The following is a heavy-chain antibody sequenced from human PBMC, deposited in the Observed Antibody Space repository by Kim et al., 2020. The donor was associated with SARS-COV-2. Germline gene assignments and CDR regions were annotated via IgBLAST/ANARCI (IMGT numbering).Heavy chain of an antibody. CDR3: VFQNCSSTSCYGLDP. Sequence: SETLSLTCAVYGGSFSGYYWSWIRQPPGKGLEWIGEINHSGSTNYNPYLKSRVTISVDTSKNQFSLKLSSVTAADTAVYYCVFQNCSSTSCYGLDPWGQGTLVTVSS. CDR2: INHSGST. V-gene: IGHV4-34*01. D-gene: IGHD2-2*01. J-gene: IGHJ5*02. CDR1: GGSFSGYY.